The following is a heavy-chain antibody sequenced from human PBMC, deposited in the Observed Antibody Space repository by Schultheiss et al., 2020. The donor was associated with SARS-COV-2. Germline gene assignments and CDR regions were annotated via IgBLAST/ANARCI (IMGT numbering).Heavy chain of an antibody. D-gene: IGHD6-13*01. CDR3: ARGQQLVPYYFDY. V-gene: IGHV4-4*02. Sequence: SETLSLTCAVSGGSISSSNWWSWVRQPPGKGLEWIGEIYHSGSTNYNPSLKSRVTISVDKSKNQFSLKLSSVTAADTAVYYCARGQQLVPYYFDYWGQGTLVTVSS. J-gene: IGHJ4*02. CDR1: GGSISSSNW. CDR2: IYHSGST.